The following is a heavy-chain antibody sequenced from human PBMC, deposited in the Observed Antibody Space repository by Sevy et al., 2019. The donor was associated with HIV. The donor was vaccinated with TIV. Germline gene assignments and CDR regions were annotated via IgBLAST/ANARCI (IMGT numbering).Heavy chain of an antibody. V-gene: IGHV3-11*06. Sequence: GGSLRLSCTASKFTFSDYYMSWIRQAPGKGLEWVSYISSSSTYTNYADSVKGRFTISRDNATNSLYLQLNSLRADDTAVYYCARVRYNFGQKYFDYWGQGTLVTVSS. CDR2: ISSSSTYT. CDR3: ARVRYNFGQKYFDY. J-gene: IGHJ4*02. CDR1: KFTFSDYY. D-gene: IGHD5-18*01.